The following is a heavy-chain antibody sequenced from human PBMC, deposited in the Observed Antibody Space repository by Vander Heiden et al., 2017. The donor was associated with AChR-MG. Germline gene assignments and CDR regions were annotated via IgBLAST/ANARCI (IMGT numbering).Heavy chain of an antibody. CDR1: GFTITSHG. D-gene: IGHD2-21*01. V-gene: IGHV1-18*04. Sequence: QVHLVQSGSEVKRPGASVKVSCTASGFTITSHGIGWVRQAPGQGLEWMGWISEFGKTSYVQKVQGRVIMTTDTSTNTAYMELTSLTSDDTAVYYCARHLRGWHIDYYYYYMDVWGKGTTVTVSS. J-gene: IGHJ6*03. CDR3: ARHLRGWHIDYYYYYMDV. CDR2: ISEFGKT.